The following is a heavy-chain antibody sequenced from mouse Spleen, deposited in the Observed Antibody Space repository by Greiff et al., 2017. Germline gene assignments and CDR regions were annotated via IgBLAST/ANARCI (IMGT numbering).Heavy chain of an antibody. Sequence: QVQLKQSGAELVRPGTSVKVSCKASGYAFTNYLIEWVKQRPGQGLEWIGVINPGSGGTNYNEKFKGKATLTADKSSSTAYMQLSSLTSDDSAVYFCARGGNGNYPYYYAMDYWGQGTSVTVSS. CDR3: ARGGNGNYPYYYAMDY. CDR2: INPGSGGT. D-gene: IGHD2-1*01. CDR1: GYAFTNYL. V-gene: IGHV1-54*01. J-gene: IGHJ4*01.